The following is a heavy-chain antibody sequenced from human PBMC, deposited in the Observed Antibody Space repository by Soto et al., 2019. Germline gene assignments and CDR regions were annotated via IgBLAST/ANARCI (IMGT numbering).Heavy chain of an antibody. CDR2: IYYSGST. CDR3: ARDPPSPSYWYFDL. V-gene: IGHV4-31*03. J-gene: IGHJ2*01. CDR1: GGSISSGGYY. Sequence: KPSETLSLTCTVSGGSISSGGYYWSWIRQHPGKGLEWIGYIYYSGSTYYNPSLKSRVTISVDTSKNQFSLKLSSVTAADTAVYYCARDPPSPSYWYFDLWGRGTLVTVSS.